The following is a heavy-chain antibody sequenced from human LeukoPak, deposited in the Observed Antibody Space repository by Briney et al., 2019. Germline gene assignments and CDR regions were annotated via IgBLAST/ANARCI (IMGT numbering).Heavy chain of an antibody. J-gene: IGHJ6*02. CDR1: GFTFSSYS. CDR2: ISSSSSYI. CDR3: AREVYCSGGSCYSSYYYYGMDV. Sequence: GGSLRLSCAASGFTFSSYSMNWVRQAPGKGLEWVSSISSSSSYIYYADSVKGRFTISRDNAKNSLYLQMNSLRAEDTAVYYCAREVYCSGGSCYSSYYYYGMDVWAKGPRSPSP. D-gene: IGHD2-15*01. V-gene: IGHV3-21*01.